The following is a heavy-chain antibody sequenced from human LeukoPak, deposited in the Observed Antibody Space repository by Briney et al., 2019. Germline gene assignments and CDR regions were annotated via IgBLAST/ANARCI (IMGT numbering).Heavy chain of an antibody. Sequence: PSETLSLTCAVYGGSFSGYYWSWIRQPPGKGLEWIGEINHSGSTNYNPSLKSRVTISVDTSKNQFPLKLSSVTAADTAVYYCARAHPFPYNWFDPWGQGTLVTVSS. CDR3: ARAHPFPYNWFDP. D-gene: IGHD2-21*01. J-gene: IGHJ5*02. V-gene: IGHV4-34*01. CDR1: GGSFSGYY. CDR2: INHSGST.